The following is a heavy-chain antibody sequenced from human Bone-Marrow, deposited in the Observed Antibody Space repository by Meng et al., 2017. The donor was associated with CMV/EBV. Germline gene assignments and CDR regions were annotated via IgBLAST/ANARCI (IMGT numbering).Heavy chain of an antibody. V-gene: IGHV4-34*01. Sequence: SETLSLTCAVYGGSFSAYYWSWIRQSPGKGLEWIGEINHSGSTNYNPSLKSRVTISVDTSKNQFSLKLSSVTAADTAVYYCARSGYDFWSGYLGYYYGMDVWGQGTTVTVSS. CDR2: INHSGST. D-gene: IGHD3-3*01. CDR1: GGSFSAYY. J-gene: IGHJ6*02. CDR3: ARSGYDFWSGYLGYYYGMDV.